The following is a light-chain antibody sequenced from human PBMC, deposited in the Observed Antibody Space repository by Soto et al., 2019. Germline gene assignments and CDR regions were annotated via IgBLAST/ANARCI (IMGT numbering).Light chain of an antibody. Sequence: QSALTQPRSVSGSPGQSVTISCTGTSSDVGGYNFVSWYQQHPGKAPKLMIYDVNKRPSGVPGRFSGSKSGNTASLTISGLQAEDESEYYCCSYAGTYTHYVFGTGTKLTVL. CDR1: SSDVGGYNF. CDR3: CSYAGTYTHYV. J-gene: IGLJ1*01. CDR2: DVN. V-gene: IGLV2-11*01.